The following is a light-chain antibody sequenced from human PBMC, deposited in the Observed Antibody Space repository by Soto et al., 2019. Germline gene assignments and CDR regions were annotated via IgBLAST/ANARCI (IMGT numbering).Light chain of an antibody. CDR3: SSNAIRNTLV. J-gene: IGLJ1*01. CDR2: EVI. Sequence: QSALTQPASVSGSPGQSITISCSGTNSDVGGYDYVSWYQQHPGKAPKLIIYEVINRPSGVSNRFSGSKSGNTASLTVSGLQAEEEADYYCSSNAIRNTLVFGTGTKVTV. V-gene: IGLV2-14*03. CDR1: NSDVGGYDY.